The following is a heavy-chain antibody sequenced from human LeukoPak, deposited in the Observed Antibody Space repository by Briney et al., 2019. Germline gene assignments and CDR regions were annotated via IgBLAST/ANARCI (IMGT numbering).Heavy chain of an antibody. V-gene: IGHV3-9*01. CDR1: GFTFDDYA. J-gene: IGHJ4*02. CDR3: AKDISYYYDSSGYFDY. Sequence: GGSLRLSCAASGFTFDDYAMHWVRQAPGKGLEWVSGISWNSGSIGYADSVKGRFTISRDDAKNSLYLQMNSLRAEDTALYYCAKDISYYYDSSGYFDYWGQGTLVTVSS. CDR2: ISWNSGSI. D-gene: IGHD3-22*01.